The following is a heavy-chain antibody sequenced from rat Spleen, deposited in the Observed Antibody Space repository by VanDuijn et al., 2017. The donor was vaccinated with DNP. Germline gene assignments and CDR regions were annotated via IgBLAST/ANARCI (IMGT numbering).Heavy chain of an antibody. Sequence: QVQLKESGPGLVQPSQTLSLTCTVSGFSLTSYNVHWVRQPTGKGLEWMGIKWTGGSTDYNSALKSRMSISRDTSKSQVFLKMNSLQTEDIATYYCARGGGIYFDYWGQGVMVTVSS. CDR3: ARGGGIYFDY. J-gene: IGHJ2*01. CDR2: KWTGGST. D-gene: IGHD1-11*01. CDR1: GFSLTSYN. V-gene: IGHV2-30*01.